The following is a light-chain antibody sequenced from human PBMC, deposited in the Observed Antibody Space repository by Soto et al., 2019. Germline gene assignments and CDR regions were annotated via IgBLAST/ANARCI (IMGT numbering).Light chain of an antibody. CDR1: QTIIRSA. V-gene: IGKV3-15*01. J-gene: IGKJ1*01. CDR3: QQYEDWPTT. Sequence: RVMTQSPATLSVFPGERVTLFCRARQTIIRSAVAWYQQKCGQPPRLLIHSASTRATGVPVRFSGSGSGTDFTLTITSLQSEYFGFCYCQQYEDWPTTFGQGTKVEI. CDR2: SAS.